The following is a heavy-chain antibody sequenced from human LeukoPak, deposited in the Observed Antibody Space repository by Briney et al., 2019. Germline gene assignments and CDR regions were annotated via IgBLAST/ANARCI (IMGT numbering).Heavy chain of an antibody. Sequence: ASVKVSCKASGYTFTDYFIHWVRQAPGQGLEWMGWVNPNSGGTNYAQKFQGRVTMTRDTSISTTYMELSRLRSDDTAMYYCASLDAFDMWGQGTMVTVSS. CDR3: ASLDAFDM. J-gene: IGHJ3*02. CDR2: VNPNSGGT. V-gene: IGHV1-2*02. CDR1: GYTFTDYF.